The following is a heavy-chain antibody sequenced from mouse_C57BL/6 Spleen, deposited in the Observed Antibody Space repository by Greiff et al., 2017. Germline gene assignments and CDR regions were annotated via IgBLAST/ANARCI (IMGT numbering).Heavy chain of an antibody. Sequence: QVQLQQPGAELVKPGASVKLSCKASGYTFTSYWMHWVKQRPGQGLEWIGMIHPNSGSTNYNEKFKSKATLTVDKSSSTAYMQLSSLTSEDSAVXYCARLSITTVVAKDYWGQGTTLTVSS. CDR3: ARLSITTVVAKDY. D-gene: IGHD1-1*01. J-gene: IGHJ2*01. CDR2: IHPNSGST. CDR1: GYTFTSYW. V-gene: IGHV1-64*01.